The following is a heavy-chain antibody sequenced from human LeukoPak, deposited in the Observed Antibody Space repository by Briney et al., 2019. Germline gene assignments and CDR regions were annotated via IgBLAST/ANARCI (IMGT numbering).Heavy chain of an antibody. Sequence: PGGSLRLSCAASGFTFITYAMTWVRQAPGKGLEWVSLISLGDDVTYYADSVKGRFTISRHSSKNALYLQLHSLRAEDTAVYYCADRPGEVAVPYDYWGQGTLVTVSS. D-gene: IGHD2-15*01. CDR2: ISLGDDVT. CDR3: ADRPGEVAVPYDY. V-gene: IGHV3-23*01. J-gene: IGHJ4*02. CDR1: GFTFITYA.